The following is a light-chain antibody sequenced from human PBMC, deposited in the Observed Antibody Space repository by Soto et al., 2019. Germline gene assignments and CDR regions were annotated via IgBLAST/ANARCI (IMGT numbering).Light chain of an antibody. Sequence: DIHMTQSPSILPASVGDRVTITCRSSQTIDSWGAWYQQRPGKPPKLLVYKASTLEMGVPSRFSGSGSGTDFTLTINRLQPDDFAAYYCQQYHSQSSTFGQGTRL. CDR3: QQYHSQSST. CDR1: QTIDSW. V-gene: IGKV1-5*03. CDR2: KAS. J-gene: IGKJ1*01.